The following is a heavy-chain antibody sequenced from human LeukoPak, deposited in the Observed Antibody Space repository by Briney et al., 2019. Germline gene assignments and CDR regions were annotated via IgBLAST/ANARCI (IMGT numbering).Heavy chain of an antibody. V-gene: IGHV4-39*01. Sequence: SETLSLTCTVSGGSISSSGYYWGWIRQPPGKGLEWIGEINHSGSTNYNPSLKSRVTISVDTSKNQFSLKLSSVTAADTAVYYCARQPKAYDYVWGSYRPLFYFDYWGQGTLVTVSS. CDR1: GGSISSSGYY. CDR3: ARQPKAYDYVWGSYRPLFYFDY. J-gene: IGHJ4*02. CDR2: INHSGST. D-gene: IGHD3-16*02.